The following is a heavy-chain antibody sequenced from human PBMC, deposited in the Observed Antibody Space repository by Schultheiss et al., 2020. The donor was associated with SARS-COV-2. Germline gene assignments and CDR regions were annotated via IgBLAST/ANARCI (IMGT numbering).Heavy chain of an antibody. J-gene: IGHJ2*01. CDR3: ARDLYSSSHHYWYFDL. V-gene: IGHV4-61*02. D-gene: IGHD6-6*01. CDR2: IYTSGST. Sequence: SQTLSLTCTVSGGSVNSGSYYWSWIRQPAGKGLEWIGRIYTSGSTNYNPSLKSRVTISVDTSKNQFSLKLSSVTAADTAVYYCARDLYSSSHHYWYFDLWGRGTLVTVSS. CDR1: GGSVNSGSYY.